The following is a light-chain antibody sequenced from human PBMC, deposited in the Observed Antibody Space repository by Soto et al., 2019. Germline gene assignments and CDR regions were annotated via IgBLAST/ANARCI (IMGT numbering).Light chain of an antibody. CDR3: AAWEDSLNGHV. V-gene: IGLV1-44*01. CDR1: SSNIGTSS. CDR2: TTN. J-gene: IGLJ1*01. Sequence: QLVLTQPHSASGTPGQRVTISCSGSSSNIGTSSVHWFQQLPGTAPKLLISTTNQRPSGVPERFSGSKSGTSASLAISGLQSEDEADYYCAAWEDSLNGHVFGTGTKLTVL.